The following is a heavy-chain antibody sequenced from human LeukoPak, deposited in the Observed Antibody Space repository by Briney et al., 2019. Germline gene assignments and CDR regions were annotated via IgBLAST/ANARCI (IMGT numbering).Heavy chain of an antibody. V-gene: IGHV1-69*13. CDR3: ASEGGGYY. CDR2: IIPIFGTA. Sequence: SVKVSCKASGGTFASYAISWVRQAPGQGLEWMGGIIPIFGTANYAQKSQGRVTIRVDVSARAAYLQLSSLSSEDTVVYSCASEGGGYY. D-gene: IGHD3-16*01. CDR1: GGTFASYA. J-gene: IGHJ6*01.